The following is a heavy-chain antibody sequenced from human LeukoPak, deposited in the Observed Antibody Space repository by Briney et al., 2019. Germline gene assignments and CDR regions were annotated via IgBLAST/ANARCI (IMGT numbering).Heavy chain of an antibody. V-gene: IGHV3-9*01. CDR2: ISWNSGSI. D-gene: IGHD2-15*01. J-gene: IGHJ4*02. CDR3: ATGRVGAAPPFDY. Sequence: PGRSLRLSCAASGFTFDDYAMHWVRQAPGKGLEWVSGISWNSGSIDYPDSVKCRFTISRDNAKNSLYLQMNSLRAEDTALYYCATGRVGAAPPFDYWGQGTLVTVSS. CDR1: GFTFDDYA.